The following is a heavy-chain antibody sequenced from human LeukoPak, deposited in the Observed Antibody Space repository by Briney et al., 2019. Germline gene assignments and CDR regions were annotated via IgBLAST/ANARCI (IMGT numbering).Heavy chain of an antibody. CDR2: ISAYNGNT. Sequence: ASVKVSCKASGYTFTSYGISWVRQAPGQGLEWMGWISAYNGNTNYAQKLPGRVTMITDTSTSTAYMELRSLRSDDTAVYYCARGCYGGNSGDAYYFDYWGQGTLVTVSS. CDR3: ARGCYGGNSGDAYYFDY. CDR1: GYTFTSYG. V-gene: IGHV1-18*01. D-gene: IGHD4-23*01. J-gene: IGHJ4*02.